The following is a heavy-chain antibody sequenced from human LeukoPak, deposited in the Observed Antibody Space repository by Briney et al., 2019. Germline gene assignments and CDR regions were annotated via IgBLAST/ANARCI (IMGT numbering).Heavy chain of an antibody. CDR3: AKNSGTTGTLRYYYYYGMDV. D-gene: IGHD1-1*01. CDR1: GFTFSSYG. J-gene: IGHJ6*02. Sequence: GRSLRLSCAASGFTFSSYGMHWVRQAPGKGLEWVAVISYDGSNKYYADSVKGRFTISRDNSKNTLYLQMNSLRAEDTAVYYCAKNSGTTGTLRYYYYYGMDVWGQGTTVTVSS. CDR2: ISYDGSNK. V-gene: IGHV3-30*18.